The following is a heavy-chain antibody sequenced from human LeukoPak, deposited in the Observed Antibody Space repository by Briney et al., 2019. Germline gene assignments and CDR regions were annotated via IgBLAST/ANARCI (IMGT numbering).Heavy chain of an antibody. CDR2: IYSGCST. V-gene: IGHV3-53*01. CDR3: ARAASNSSYAFDY. D-gene: IGHD4-11*01. J-gene: IGHJ4*02. CDR1: GFLVSNNY. Sequence: GGSLRLSCAASGFLVSNNYMSWVRQAPGKGLEWVSVIYSGCSTSYADSVKGRFTISRDNSKNTLYLQMNSLRAEDTAVYYCARAASNSSYAFDYWGQGTLVTVSS.